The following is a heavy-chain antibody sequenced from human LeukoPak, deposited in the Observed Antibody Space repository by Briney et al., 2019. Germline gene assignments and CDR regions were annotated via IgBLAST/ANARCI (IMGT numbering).Heavy chain of an antibody. D-gene: IGHD6-13*01. J-gene: IGHJ2*01. V-gene: IGHV4-4*02. CDR1: GGSISSSNW. CDR2: IYHSGST. Sequence: SGTLSLTCAVSGGSISSSNWWRWVRQPPGKGLEWSGGIYHSGSTNYNPSLKSRGTISVDKSKNQFSLKLSSVTSADTAVYYCASGAAAAGTSGWYFDLWGRGTLVTVSS. CDR3: ASGAAAAGTSGWYFDL.